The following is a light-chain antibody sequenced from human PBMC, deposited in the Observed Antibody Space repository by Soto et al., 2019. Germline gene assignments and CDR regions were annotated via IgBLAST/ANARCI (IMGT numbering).Light chain of an antibody. J-gene: IGKJ4*01. V-gene: IGKV3-15*01. CDR2: GAS. Sequence: EVVMTQSPATLSVSPGETATLSCRASQSISSNLAWYQQKPGQAPRLLIYGASTRATGIPARFSGSGSVTEFTLTISSLQSEDFAVYYCQQYNYWPPLTFGGGTKVEIK. CDR3: QQYNYWPPLT. CDR1: QSISSN.